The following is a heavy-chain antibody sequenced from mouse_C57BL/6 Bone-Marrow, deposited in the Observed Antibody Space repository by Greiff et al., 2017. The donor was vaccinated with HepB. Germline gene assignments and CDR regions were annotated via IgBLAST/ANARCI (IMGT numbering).Heavy chain of an antibody. V-gene: IGHV5-16*01. Sequence: EVMLVESEGGLVQPGSSMKLSCTASGFTFSDYYMAWVRQVPEKGLEWVANINYDGSSTYYLDSLKSRFIISRDNAKNILYLQMSSLKSEDTATYYCARDQDYGSSHWYFDVWGTGTTVTVSS. CDR3: ARDQDYGSSHWYFDV. D-gene: IGHD1-1*01. CDR1: GFTFSDYY. J-gene: IGHJ1*03. CDR2: INYDGSST.